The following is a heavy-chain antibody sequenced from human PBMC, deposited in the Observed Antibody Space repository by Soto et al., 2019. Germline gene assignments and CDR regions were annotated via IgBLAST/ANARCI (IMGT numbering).Heavy chain of an antibody. CDR3: ARATQHLGEAGYFDY. Sequence: ASVKVSCKASGYTFTSYAMHWVRQAPGQRLEWMGWINAGNGNTKYSQKFQGRVTITRDTSASTAYMELSSLRSEDTAVYYCARATQHLGEAGYFDYWGQGTLVTVSS. CDR1: GYTFTSYA. CDR2: INAGNGNT. J-gene: IGHJ4*02. V-gene: IGHV1-3*01. D-gene: IGHD3-16*01.